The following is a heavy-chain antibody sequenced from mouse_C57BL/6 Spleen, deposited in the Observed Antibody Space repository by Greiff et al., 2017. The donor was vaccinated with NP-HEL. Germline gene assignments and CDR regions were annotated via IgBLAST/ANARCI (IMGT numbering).Heavy chain of an antibody. V-gene: IGHV1-18*01. D-gene: IGHD1-1*01. J-gene: IGHJ3*01. CDR1: GYTFTDYN. CDR2: INPNNGGT. CDR3: ARPVYYYGSSYDWFAY. Sequence: VQLQQSGPELVKPGASVKIPCKASGYTFTDYNMDWVKQSHGKSLEWIGDINPNNGGTIYNQKFKGKATLTVDKSSSTAYMELRSLTSEDTAVYYCARPVYYYGSSYDWFAYWGQGTLVTVSA.